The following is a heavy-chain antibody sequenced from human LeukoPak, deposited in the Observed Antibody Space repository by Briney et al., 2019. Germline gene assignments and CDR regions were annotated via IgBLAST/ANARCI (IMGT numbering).Heavy chain of an antibody. CDR3: ARVRLAVAGDYFDY. J-gene: IGHJ4*02. D-gene: IGHD6-19*01. CDR2: IIPILGIA. Sequence: ASVKVSCKASGGTFSSYAISWVRQAPGQGLEWMGRIIPILGIANYAQKFQGRVTITADKSTSTAYMELSSLRSEDTAVYYCARVRLAVAGDYFDYWGQGTLVTVSS. CDR1: GGTFSSYA. V-gene: IGHV1-69*04.